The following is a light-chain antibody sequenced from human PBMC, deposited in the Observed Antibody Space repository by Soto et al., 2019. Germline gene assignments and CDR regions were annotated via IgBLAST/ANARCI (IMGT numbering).Light chain of an antibody. J-gene: IGLJ3*02. CDR1: RGHSTYA. V-gene: IGLV4-69*01. CDR3: QTWGTGPWV. Sequence: QSVLTQSPSPSASLGASVKLTCTLSRGHSTYAIAWHQQQPAKGPRYLMKLNSDGSPSKEHGIPDRFSGSSSGAERYLAISSLQSEDEADYYCQTWGTGPWVFGGGTKLTVL. CDR2: LNSDGSP.